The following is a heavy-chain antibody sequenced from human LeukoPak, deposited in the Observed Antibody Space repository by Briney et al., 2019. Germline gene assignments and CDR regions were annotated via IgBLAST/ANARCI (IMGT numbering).Heavy chain of an antibody. V-gene: IGHV3-48*01. Sequence: PGGSLRLSCAASGFTFSSYSMNWVRQAPGKGLEWVSYISSSSSTIYYADSVKGRFTIFRDNAKNSLYLQMNSLRAEDTAVYYCARDPAGYCSGGSCYKEWGQGTLVTVSS. CDR3: ARDPAGYCSGGSCYKE. J-gene: IGHJ4*02. D-gene: IGHD2-15*01. CDR1: GFTFSSYS. CDR2: ISSSSSTI.